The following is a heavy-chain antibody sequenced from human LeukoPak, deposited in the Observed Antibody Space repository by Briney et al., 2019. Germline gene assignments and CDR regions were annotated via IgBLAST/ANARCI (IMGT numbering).Heavy chain of an antibody. CDR3: ARSVVAVAFLGY. CDR2: IYYSGST. D-gene: IGHD6-19*01. Sequence: RSSETLSLTCTVSGGSISSYYWSWIRQPPGKGLEWIGYIYYSGSTNYNPSLKSRVTISVDTSKNQFSLRLSSVTAADTAVYYCARSVVAVAFLGYWGQGTLVTVSS. CDR1: GGSISSYY. V-gene: IGHV4-59*01. J-gene: IGHJ4*02.